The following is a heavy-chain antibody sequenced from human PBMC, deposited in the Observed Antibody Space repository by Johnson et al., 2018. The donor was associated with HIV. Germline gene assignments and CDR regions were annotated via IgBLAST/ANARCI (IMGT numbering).Heavy chain of an antibody. Sequence: VQLVESGGGVVQPGRSLRLSCAASGFTFSAYAIHWVRQAPGKGLEWVAVISYDGSNKFYADSVKGRFTISRDNSNNTLYLQMNSLRAEDTALYYCASPYYYASGTYYNEKPMEAFDSWGQGTMVTVSS. V-gene: IGHV3-30-3*01. CDR2: ISYDGSNK. J-gene: IGHJ3*02. D-gene: IGHD3-10*01. CDR1: GFTFSAYA. CDR3: ASPYYYASGTYYNEKPMEAFDS.